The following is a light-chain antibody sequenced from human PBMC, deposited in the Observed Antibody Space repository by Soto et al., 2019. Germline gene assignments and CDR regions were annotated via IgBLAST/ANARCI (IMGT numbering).Light chain of an antibody. J-gene: IGLJ1*01. V-gene: IGLV2-8*01. Sequence: QSGLAQPPSASGSRGQSVTISCTGTSSEVCGYDYVSWYQGRPGKAPKLLIHGVTKRRSGVPERFSGARSGNTASLTVSGLPAEDAAACDRSTYAGRTINVFGTGTKVTLL. CDR1: SSEVCGYDY. CDR2: GVT. CDR3: STYAGRTINV.